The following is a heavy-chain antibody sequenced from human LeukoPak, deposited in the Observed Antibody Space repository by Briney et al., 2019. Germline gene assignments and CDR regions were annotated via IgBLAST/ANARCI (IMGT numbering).Heavy chain of an antibody. D-gene: IGHD3-3*01. CDR3: ARTDSHYYLDY. CDR1: GDSISSNY. V-gene: IGHV4-59*08. J-gene: IGHJ4*02. CDR2: IYYSGST. Sequence: PSETLSLTCSVSGDSISSNYWSWMRQPPGKGLEWIGYIYYSGSTYYNPSLKSRVTISVDTSKNQFSLKLSSVTAADTAVYYCARTDSHYYLDYWGQGTLVTVSS.